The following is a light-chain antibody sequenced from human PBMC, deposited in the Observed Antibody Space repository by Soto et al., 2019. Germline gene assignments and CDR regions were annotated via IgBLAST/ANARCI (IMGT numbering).Light chain of an antibody. J-gene: IGKJ1*01. CDR1: QSVSNDF. CDR3: QQYGTSPQT. CDR2: DTS. V-gene: IGKV3-20*01. Sequence: IVLTQSPGILSLSPGERATLSCRASQSVSNDFLAWYQQKPGQAPGLLIYDTSTRASGVPDRFSGSGSGTEFTLTISRLEPEDFAVYYCQQYGTSPQTFGQGTKVDIK.